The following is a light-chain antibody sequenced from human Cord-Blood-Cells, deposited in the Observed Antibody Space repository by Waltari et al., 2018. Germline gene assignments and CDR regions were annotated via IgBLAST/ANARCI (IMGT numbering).Light chain of an antibody. Sequence: EIVMTQSPAPLSVSPGDRATLSCRASQSVSSNLAWYQQKPGQAPRLLIYGASTRATCIPARCSGSVSGTEFTLTISSLQSEDFAVYYCQQYNNWPLTFGGGTKVEIK. CDR2: GAS. CDR3: QQYNNWPLT. J-gene: IGKJ4*01. V-gene: IGKV3-15*01. CDR1: QSVSSN.